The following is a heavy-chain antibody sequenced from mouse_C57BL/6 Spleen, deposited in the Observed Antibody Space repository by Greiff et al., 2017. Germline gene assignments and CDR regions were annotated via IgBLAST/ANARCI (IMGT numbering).Heavy chain of an antibody. CDR3: AREDNYYGSRRYVDV. V-gene: IGHV1-78*01. Sequence: QVQLQQSDAELVKPAASVKISCKVSAYTFPDPTIYLMKQRPEQGLDWIGYISPRDGSTKHIEKFKCYVKLTADKSFSTGYMELNSLTSEDSAVYFCAREDNYYGSRRYVDVWGTGDTVTASS. D-gene: IGHD1-1*01. J-gene: IGHJ1*03. CDR2: ISPRDGST. CDR1: AYTFPDPT.